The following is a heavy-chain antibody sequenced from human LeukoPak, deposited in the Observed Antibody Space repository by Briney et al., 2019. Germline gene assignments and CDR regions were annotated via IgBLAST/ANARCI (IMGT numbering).Heavy chain of an antibody. CDR2: ISDDGRNK. CDR3: AKLKTHYFDY. Sequence: GGSLRLSCAASGFSFISYGMHWVRQAPGKGLEWVGVISDDGRNKKYADSVKGRFTISRDNSKDTLYLQMNSLRAEDTAVYYCAKLKTHYFDYWGQGTLVTVSS. CDR1: GFSFISYG. V-gene: IGHV3-30*18. J-gene: IGHJ4*02.